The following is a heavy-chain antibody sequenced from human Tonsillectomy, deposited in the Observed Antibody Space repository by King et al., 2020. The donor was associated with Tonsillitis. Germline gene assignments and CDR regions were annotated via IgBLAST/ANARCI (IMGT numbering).Heavy chain of an antibody. D-gene: IGHD3-3*01. V-gene: IGHV3-23*04. CDR1: GLTFSSYA. J-gene: IGHJ6*02. Sequence: VQLVESGGGLIQPGGSLRLSCAASGLTFSSYAMNWVRQAPGKGLEWVSGLSGSGGSTYYADSVEGRFAISRDNSKNTLYLQMNSLRAEDTAVYYCAKDRDFWSPPGMDVWGQGTTVTVSS. CDR2: LSGSGGST. CDR3: AKDRDFWSPPGMDV.